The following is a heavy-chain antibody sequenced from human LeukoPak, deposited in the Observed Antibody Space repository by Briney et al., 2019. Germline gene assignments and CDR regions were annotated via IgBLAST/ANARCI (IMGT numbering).Heavy chain of an antibody. CDR1: GFTFSSYA. V-gene: IGHV3-23*01. CDR2: ISGSGSRT. J-gene: IGHJ4*02. D-gene: IGHD3-10*01. Sequence: PGGSLRLSCGASGFTFSSYAMAWVRQAPGKGLEWVSTISGSGSRTDYADSVKGRFTISRDNSKNTLYLQMNSLRAEDTAIYYCAKDLVTGSLDYWGQGTLVTVSS. CDR3: AKDLVTGSLDY.